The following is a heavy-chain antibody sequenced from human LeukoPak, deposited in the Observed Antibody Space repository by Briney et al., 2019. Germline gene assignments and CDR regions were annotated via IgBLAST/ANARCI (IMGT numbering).Heavy chain of an antibody. Sequence: GRSLRLSCAASGFTFSSYGMHWVRQAPGKGLEWVAVISYDGSNKYYADSVKGRFTISRGNSKNTLYLQMNSLRAEDTAVYYCEKEGIVVVPAAPRRVEYYFDYWGQGTLVTVSS. V-gene: IGHV3-30*18. CDR1: GFTFSSYG. CDR3: EKEGIVVVPAAPRRVEYYFDY. J-gene: IGHJ4*02. CDR2: ISYDGSNK. D-gene: IGHD2-2*01.